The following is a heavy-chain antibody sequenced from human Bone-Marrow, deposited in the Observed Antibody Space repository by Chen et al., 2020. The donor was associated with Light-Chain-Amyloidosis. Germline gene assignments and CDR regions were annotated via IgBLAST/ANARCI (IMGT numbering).Heavy chain of an antibody. Sequence: EVQLVESGGGLVQPGGSLGLSCVASGFSFSNYEMNWVRQAPGQGLEWVSYISTTGTTIYYADFARGRFTISRDNAKNSLYLQMNSLRAEDTAVYYCARDRWVARHFPGAVDIWAKGQWSPSLQ. CDR1: GFSFSNYE. V-gene: IGHV3-48*03. J-gene: IGHJ3*02. CDR3: ARDRWVARHFPGAVDI. D-gene: IGHD2-15*01. CDR2: ISTTGTTI.